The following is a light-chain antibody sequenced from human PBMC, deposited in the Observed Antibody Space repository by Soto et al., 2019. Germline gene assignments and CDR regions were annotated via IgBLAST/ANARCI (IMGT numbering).Light chain of an antibody. CDR1: SSNIGSNT. Sequence: QSVLPQPRSESGTPGERVTISCSGSSSNIGSNTVNWYQQLPGTAPKLLIYSNNQRPSGVPDRFSGSKSGTSASLAISGLQSEDEADYYCAAWDDSLNVHYVFGTGTKSPS. CDR3: AAWDDSLNVHYV. V-gene: IGLV1-44*01. J-gene: IGLJ1*01. CDR2: SNN.